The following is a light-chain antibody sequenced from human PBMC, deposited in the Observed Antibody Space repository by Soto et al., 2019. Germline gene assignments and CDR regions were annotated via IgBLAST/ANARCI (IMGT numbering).Light chain of an antibody. Sequence: EMEMSRVPSSVSASVGDTVTIICRANEGMTRFLNWYQQKPGKAPKLLIYGASNVQSGVPSRFSGSGSGTDFKLTISSLQPEDGGTYYCQQSYRTPGTFGQGTKVDIK. J-gene: IGKJ1*01. CDR3: QQSYRTPGT. V-gene: IGKV1-39*01. CDR1: EGMTRF. CDR2: GAS.